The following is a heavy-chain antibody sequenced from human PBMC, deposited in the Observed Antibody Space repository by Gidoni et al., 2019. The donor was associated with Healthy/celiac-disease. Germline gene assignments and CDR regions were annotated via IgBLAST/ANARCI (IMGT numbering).Heavy chain of an antibody. D-gene: IGHD3-16*01. CDR3: AGVTLGVYYFDY. V-gene: IGHV3-23*01. Sequence: KGRFTISRDNSKNTLYLQMNSLRAEDTAVDYCAGVTLGVYYFDYWGQGTLVTVSS. J-gene: IGHJ4*02.